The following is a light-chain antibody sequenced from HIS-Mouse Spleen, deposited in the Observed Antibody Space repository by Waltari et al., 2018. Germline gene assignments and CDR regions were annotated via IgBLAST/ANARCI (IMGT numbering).Light chain of an antibody. CDR3: QQLNSDPRT. CDR2: AAS. Sequence: DIPFTQSPSFLSASVGDSVTTTCRARQGNSSYLAWYQPTPGKAPKVMIYAASTLQSGVPSRFSGSRAGTEFTLTISSLQPEDFATYDCQQLNSDPRTFGQGTKVEIK. CDR1: QGNSSY. V-gene: IGKV1-9*01. J-gene: IGKJ1*01.